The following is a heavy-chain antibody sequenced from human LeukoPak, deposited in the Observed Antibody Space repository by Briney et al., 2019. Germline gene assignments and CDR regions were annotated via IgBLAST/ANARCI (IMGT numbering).Heavy chain of an antibody. D-gene: IGHD7-27*01. CDR1: GASITSHY. CDR3: ARDRRPHWGFDY. Sequence: PSETLSLTSTVSGASITSHYWSWIRQPPGRGLECIGYIYYTGYTTYDPSLKSRVTISIDTSKNQFSLKLKNVTAADTAVYYCARDRRPHWGFDYWGQGSLVTVSS. J-gene: IGHJ4*02. V-gene: IGHV4-59*11. CDR2: IYYTGYT.